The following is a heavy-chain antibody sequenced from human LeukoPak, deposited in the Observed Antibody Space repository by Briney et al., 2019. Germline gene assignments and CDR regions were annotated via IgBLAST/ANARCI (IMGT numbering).Heavy chain of an antibody. J-gene: IGHJ6*02. V-gene: IGHV3-7*01. D-gene: IGHD6-13*01. Sequence: PGGSLRLSCAASGFTFSSYEMNWVRQAPGKGLEWVANIKQDGSEKYYVDSVKGRFTISRDNAKNSLYLQMNSLRAEDTAVYYCARDPGTHYGSSWYYGMDVWGQGTTVTVSS. CDR2: IKQDGSEK. CDR1: GFTFSSYE. CDR3: ARDPGTHYGSSWYYGMDV.